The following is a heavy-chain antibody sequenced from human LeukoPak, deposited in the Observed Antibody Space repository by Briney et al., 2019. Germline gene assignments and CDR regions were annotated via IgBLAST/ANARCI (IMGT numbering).Heavy chain of an antibody. CDR1: GGSFSGYY. D-gene: IGHD2-8*01. Sequence: ETLSLTCAVYGGSFSGYYWSWIRQAPGKGLEWVSVIYAGDSTYYADSVKGRFTISRDNAKNSLYLQMNSLRAEDTALYYCARGPSQCTNGVCYQRVYYYYYMDVWGKGTTVTVSS. J-gene: IGHJ6*03. CDR3: ARGPSQCTNGVCYQRVYYYYYMDV. V-gene: IGHV3-53*01. CDR2: IYAGDST.